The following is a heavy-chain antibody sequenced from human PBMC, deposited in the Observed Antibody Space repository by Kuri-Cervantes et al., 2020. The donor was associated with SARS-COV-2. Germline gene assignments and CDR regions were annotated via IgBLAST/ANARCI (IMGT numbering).Heavy chain of an antibody. V-gene: IGHV4-59*12. CDR1: GGSISSYY. J-gene: IGHJ4*02. CDR3: ARLKYSSSREYYFDY. CDR2: IYYSGST. Sequence: GSLRLSCTVSGGSISSYYWSWIRQPPGKGLEWIGYIYYSGSTNYNPSLKSRVTISVDTSKNQFSLKLSSVTAADTAVYYCARLKYSSSREYYFDYWGQRTLVTVSS. D-gene: IGHD6-13*01.